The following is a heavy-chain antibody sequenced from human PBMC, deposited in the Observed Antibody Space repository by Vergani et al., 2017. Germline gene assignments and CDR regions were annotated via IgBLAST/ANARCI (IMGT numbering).Heavy chain of an antibody. CDR3: AREMAXRGIWFGELLSGFPFDY. V-gene: IGHV1-69*01. D-gene: IGHD3-10*01. CDR1: GGTFSSYA. CDR2: IIPIFGTA. Sequence: QVQLVQSGAEVKKPGSSVKVSCKASGGTFSSYAISWVRQAPGQGLEWMGGIIPIFGTANYAQKFQGRVTITADESTSTAYMELSSLRSEDTAVYYCAREMAXRGIWFGELLSGFPFDYWGQGTLVTVSS. J-gene: IGHJ4*02.